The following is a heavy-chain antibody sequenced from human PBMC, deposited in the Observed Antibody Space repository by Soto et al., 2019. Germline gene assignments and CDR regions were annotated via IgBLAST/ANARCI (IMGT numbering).Heavy chain of an antibody. CDR3: ARGDCSSTSCRTYYYGMHV. D-gene: IGHD2-2*01. CDR1: GGSISSGDYY. J-gene: IGHJ6*02. V-gene: IGHV4-30-4*01. Sequence: SETLSLTCTVSGGSISSGDYYWSWIRQPPGKGLEWIGYIYYSGSTYYNPSLKSRVTISVDTSKNQFSLKLSSVTAADTAVYYCARGDCSSTSCRTYYYGMHVWGQGTTVTVSS. CDR2: IYYSGST.